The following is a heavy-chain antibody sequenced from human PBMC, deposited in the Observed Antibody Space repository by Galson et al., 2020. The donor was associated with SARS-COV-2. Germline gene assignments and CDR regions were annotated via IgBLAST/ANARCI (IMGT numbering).Heavy chain of an antibody. D-gene: IGHD2-21*02. V-gene: IGHV4-39*01. CDR3: AGHIVVVTAIPYWYFDL. J-gene: IGHJ2*01. CDR2: IYYSGST. CDR1: GGSISSSSYY. Sequence: SETLSLTCTVSGGSISSSSYYWGWIRQPPGKGLEWIGSIYYSGSTYYNPSHKSRVTISVDTSKNQFSLKLSSVTAADTAVYYCAGHIVVVTAIPYWYFDLWGRGTLVTVSS.